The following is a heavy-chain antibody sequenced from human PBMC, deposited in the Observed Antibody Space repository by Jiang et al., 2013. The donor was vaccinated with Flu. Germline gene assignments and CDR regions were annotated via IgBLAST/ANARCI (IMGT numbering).Heavy chain of an antibody. CDR1: GGSISSYY. D-gene: IGHD5-18*01. V-gene: IGHV4-59*08. Sequence: GLVKPSETLSLTCTVPGGSISSYYWSWIRQPPGKGLEWIGYIYYSGSTNYNPSLKSRVTISVDTSKNQFSLKLSSVTAADTAVYYCARLDTAMDVDDYFDYWGQGTLVTVSS. CDR2: IYYSGST. CDR3: ARLDTAMDVDDYFDY. J-gene: IGHJ4*02.